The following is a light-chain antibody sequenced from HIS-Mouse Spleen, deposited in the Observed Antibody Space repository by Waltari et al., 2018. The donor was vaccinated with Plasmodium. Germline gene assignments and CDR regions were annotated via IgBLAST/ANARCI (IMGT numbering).Light chain of an antibody. CDR3: QQYNNWSFT. CDR2: GAS. CDR1: QSVSSN. J-gene: IGKJ3*01. Sequence: IVMTQSPATLSVSPGETATLPCRASQSVSSNLAWYQQKPGQAPRLLIYGASTRATGIPARFSGSGSGTEFTLTISSLQSEDFAVYYCQQYNNWSFTFGPGTKVDIK. V-gene: IGKV3-15*01.